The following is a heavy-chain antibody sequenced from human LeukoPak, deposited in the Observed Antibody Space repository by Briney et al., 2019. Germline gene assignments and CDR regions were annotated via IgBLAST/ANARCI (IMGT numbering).Heavy chain of an antibody. CDR1: GGSISSYY. CDR2: IYYSRST. D-gene: IGHD6-19*01. J-gene: IGHJ4*02. V-gene: IGHV4-59*08. CDR3: ARREYSSGYYYFDY. Sequence: SETLSLTCTVSGGSISSYYWSWIRQPPGKGLEWIGYIYYSRSTNYNPSPKSRVTISVDTCKNQFSLKLSSVTAADTAVYYCARREYSSGYYYFDYWGQGTLVTVSS.